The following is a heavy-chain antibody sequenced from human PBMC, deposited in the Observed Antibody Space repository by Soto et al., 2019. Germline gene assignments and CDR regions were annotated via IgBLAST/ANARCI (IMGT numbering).Heavy chain of an antibody. CDR2: IDLDIGDT. D-gene: IGHD2-21*02. Sequence: QVQMVQSGAEVKKPGASVKVSCKASGHTFIGHHMHWVRQAPGQGLEWMGLIDLDIGDTKYAQKFRGRVTSTSDTSITPAYMALRGLRSDDTAVYYCALEPTGTAGFDYWGQGTLVTVSS. V-gene: IGHV1-2*02. J-gene: IGHJ4*02. CDR1: GHTFIGHH. CDR3: ALEPTGTAGFDY.